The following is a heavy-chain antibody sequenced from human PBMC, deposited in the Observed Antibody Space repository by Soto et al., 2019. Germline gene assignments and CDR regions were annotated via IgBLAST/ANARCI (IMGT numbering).Heavy chain of an antibody. J-gene: IGHJ5*02. Sequence: PGKGLEWIGEINHSGSTNYNPSLKSRVTISVDTSKNQFSLKLSSVTAADTAAYYCASARRSGQLMRGAWCDPWRQGTLVSFS. V-gene: IGHV4-34*01. CDR2: INHSGST. D-gene: IGHD6-13*01. CDR3: ASARRSGQLMRGAWCDP.